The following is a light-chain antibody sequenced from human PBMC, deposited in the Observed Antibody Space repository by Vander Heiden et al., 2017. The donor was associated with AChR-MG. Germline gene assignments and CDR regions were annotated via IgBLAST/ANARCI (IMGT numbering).Light chain of an antibody. V-gene: IGLV2-18*02. J-gene: IGLJ2*01. CDR3: SSYTSSSTVV. CDR1: SSDVGSYNR. CDR2: EVS. Sequence: SWSPGQSVTISCTGTSSDVGSYNRVSWYQQPPGTAPKLMIYEVSNRPSGVPDRFSGSKSGNTASLTISGLQAEDEADYYCSSYTSSSTVVFGGGTKLTVL.